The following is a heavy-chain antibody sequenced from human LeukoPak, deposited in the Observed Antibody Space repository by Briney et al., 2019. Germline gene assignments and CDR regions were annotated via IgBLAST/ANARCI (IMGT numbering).Heavy chain of an antibody. CDR3: AKDGSWSCTD. J-gene: IGHJ4*02. CDR2: IAHHGNNK. Sequence: AGGSLRLSCGASGFTFSSSAMHWVRQGPGKGLEWVAYIAHHGNNKYYADSVKGRFTISRDNSKGSLYLQTNSLRADDTAVYHCAKDGSWSCTDWGQGTLVRVSS. CDR1: GFTFSSSA. V-gene: IGHV3-30*02. D-gene: IGHD2-8*02.